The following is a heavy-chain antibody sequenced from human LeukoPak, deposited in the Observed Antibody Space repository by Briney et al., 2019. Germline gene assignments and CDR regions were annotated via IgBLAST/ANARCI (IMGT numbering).Heavy chain of an antibody. CDR3: ARVASIAARPVFDY. V-gene: IGHV3-23*01. D-gene: IGHD6-6*01. CDR1: GFTFSSYA. Sequence: GGSLSLSCAVSGFTFSSYAMSWVRRAPGKGLEWVSAISGSGGSTYYADSVKGRFTISRDNSKNTLYLQMNSLRAEDTAVYYCARVASIAARPVFDYWGQGALVTVSS. J-gene: IGHJ4*02. CDR2: ISGSGGST.